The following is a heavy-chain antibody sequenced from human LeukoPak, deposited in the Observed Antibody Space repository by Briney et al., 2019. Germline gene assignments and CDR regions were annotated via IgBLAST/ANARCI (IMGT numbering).Heavy chain of an antibody. CDR2: IYYSGST. J-gene: IGHJ3*02. V-gene: IGHV4-31*03. CDR1: GGSISSGDYY. Sequence: SETLSLTCTVSGGSISSGDYYWSWIRQHPGKGLEWIGYIYYSGSTYYNPSLKSRVTISVDTSKNQFSLKLSSVTAADTAVYYCARVTYDSSGYAFDIWGQGTMVTVSS. D-gene: IGHD3-22*01. CDR3: ARVTYDSSGYAFDI.